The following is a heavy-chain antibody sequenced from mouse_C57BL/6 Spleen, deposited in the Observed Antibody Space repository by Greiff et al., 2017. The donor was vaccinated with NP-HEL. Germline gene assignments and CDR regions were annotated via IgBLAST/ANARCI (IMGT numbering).Heavy chain of an antibody. V-gene: IGHV2-9-1*01. J-gene: IGHJ2*01. D-gene: IGHD2-3*01. CDR3: ARMGYDGPFDY. CDR2: IWTGGGT. CDR1: GFSLTSYA. Sequence: VKLMESGPGLVAPSQSLSITCTVPGFSLTSYAISWVRQPPGKGLEWLGVIWTGGGTTYNSALKSRLSISKDNSKSQVFLKMNSLQTDDTARYYCARMGYDGPFDYWGQGTTLTVSS.